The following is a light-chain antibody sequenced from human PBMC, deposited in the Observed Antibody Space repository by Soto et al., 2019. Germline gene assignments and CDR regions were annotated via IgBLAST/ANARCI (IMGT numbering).Light chain of an antibody. J-gene: IGLJ3*02. CDR2: SDN. CDR1: SSNIGSHT. CDR3: AVWDVSLTAWV. Sequence: QSVLTQPPSASGTPGQRITISCSGSSSNIGSHTVNWHQQVPGTAPKLLIYSDNQRPSGVPDRFSGSKSGASAYLAISGLQSADEADYYCAVWDVSLTAWVFGGGTKVTVL. V-gene: IGLV1-44*01.